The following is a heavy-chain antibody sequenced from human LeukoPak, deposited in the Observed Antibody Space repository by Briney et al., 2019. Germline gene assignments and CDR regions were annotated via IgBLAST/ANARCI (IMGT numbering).Heavy chain of an antibody. CDR1: GFTFDDYA. CDR3: AKDRGWYDY. D-gene: IGHD6-19*01. CDR2: ISGDGGST. V-gene: IGHV3-43*02. Sequence: GGSLRLSCAASGFTFDDYAMHWVRQAPGKGLEWVSLISGDGGSTYYADSVKGRFTVSRDNSKNSLYLQMNSLRTEDTALYHCAKDRGWYDYWGQGTLVTVSS. J-gene: IGHJ4*02.